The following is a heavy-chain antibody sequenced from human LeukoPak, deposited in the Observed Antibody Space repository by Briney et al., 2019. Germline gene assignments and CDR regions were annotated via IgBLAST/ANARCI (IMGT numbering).Heavy chain of an antibody. CDR3: ARSDRTEELDP. D-gene: IGHD3/OR15-3a*01. J-gene: IGHJ5*02. V-gene: IGHV3-21*01. Sequence: GGSLRLSCAASGFTFSDYRMNWVRQAPGKGLEWVSSIGVITTYLYYADSVKGRFTISRDNAKNSLYLQMNRLRAEDTAVYYCARSDRTEELDPWGQGTLVTVSS. CDR2: IGVITTYL. CDR1: GFTFSDYR.